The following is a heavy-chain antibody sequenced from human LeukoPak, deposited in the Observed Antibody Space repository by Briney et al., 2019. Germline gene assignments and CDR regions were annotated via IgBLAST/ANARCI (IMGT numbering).Heavy chain of an antibody. CDR1: GYTFTGYY. J-gene: IGHJ4*02. Sequence: ASVKVSCKASGYTFTGYYMHWVRQAPGQGLEWMGWINPNSGGTNYAQKFQGRVTMTRDTSISTAYMELSRLRSDDTAVYYCARDCDLTGTTVPLDYWGQGTLVTVSS. D-gene: IGHD1-7*01. V-gene: IGHV1-2*02. CDR3: ARDCDLTGTTVPLDY. CDR2: INPNSGGT.